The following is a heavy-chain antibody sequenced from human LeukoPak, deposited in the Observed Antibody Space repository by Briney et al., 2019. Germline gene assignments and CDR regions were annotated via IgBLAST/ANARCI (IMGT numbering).Heavy chain of an antibody. J-gene: IGHJ5*02. Sequence: SETLSLTCTVSGVSVSHEYWTWIRQPAGKGLEWIGRVYPGGATYYDFLLKSRVTMSLDASKNQFSLSLTSLTAADTAVYYCATYVTGSFSPYFDPWGQGTLVTVSS. CDR1: GVSVSHEY. D-gene: IGHD2-21*02. CDR3: ATYVTGSFSPYFDP. V-gene: IGHV4-4*07. CDR2: VYPGGAT.